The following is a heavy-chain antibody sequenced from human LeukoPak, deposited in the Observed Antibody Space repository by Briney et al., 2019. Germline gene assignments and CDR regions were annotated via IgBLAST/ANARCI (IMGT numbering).Heavy chain of an antibody. V-gene: IGHV3-7*01. CDR2: IKQDGSEK. CDR3: ARDPGAVAGTCAFDI. D-gene: IGHD6-19*01. CDR1: GFTFSSYW. Sequence: PGGSLRLFCAASGFTFSSYWMSWVRQAPGKGLEWVANIKQDGSEKYYVDSVKGRFTISRDNAKNSLYLQMNSLRAEDTAVYYCARDPGAVAGTCAFDIWGQGTMVTVSS. J-gene: IGHJ3*02.